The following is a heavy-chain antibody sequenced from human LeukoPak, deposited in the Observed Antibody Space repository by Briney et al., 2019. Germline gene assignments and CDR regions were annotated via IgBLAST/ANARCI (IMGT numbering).Heavy chain of an antibody. CDR1: GFTFSSYS. Sequence: GGSLRLSCVASGFTFSSYSMNWVCQAPGKGLEWVSSISSSSSYIYYADSVKGRFTISSDNAKNSLYLQMNSLRAEDTAVYYCASNGYSSGWGQGTLVTVSS. CDR2: ISSSSSYI. CDR3: ASNGYSSG. V-gene: IGHV3-21*01. D-gene: IGHD6-19*01. J-gene: IGHJ4*02.